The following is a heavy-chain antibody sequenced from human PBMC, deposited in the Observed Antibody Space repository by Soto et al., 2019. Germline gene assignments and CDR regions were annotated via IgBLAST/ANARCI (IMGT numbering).Heavy chain of an antibody. J-gene: IGHJ4*02. Sequence: PSETLSLTCAVYGGSFSGYYWSWIRQPPGKGLEWIGEINPSGSTNYNPSLKSRVTISVDTSKNQFSLKLSSVTAADTAVYYCARGIDSSGYYTSFDYWGQGTRVTVSA. CDR2: INPSGST. D-gene: IGHD3-22*01. V-gene: IGHV4-34*01. CDR1: GGSFSGYY. CDR3: ARGIDSSGYYTSFDY.